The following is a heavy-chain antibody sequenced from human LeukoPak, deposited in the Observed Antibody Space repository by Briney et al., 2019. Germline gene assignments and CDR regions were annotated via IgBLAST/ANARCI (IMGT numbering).Heavy chain of an antibody. CDR3: ARSIMQGYYGMDV. J-gene: IGHJ6*02. V-gene: IGHV3-23*01. CDR2: ISGSGGST. CDR1: GFTFSSYA. Sequence: GGSLRLSCAASGFTFSSYAMSWVRQAPGKGLEWVSAISGSGGSTYYADSVKGRFTISRDNSKNTLYLQMNSLRAEDTAVYYCARSIMQGYYGMDVWGQGTTVTVSS. D-gene: IGHD3-16*01.